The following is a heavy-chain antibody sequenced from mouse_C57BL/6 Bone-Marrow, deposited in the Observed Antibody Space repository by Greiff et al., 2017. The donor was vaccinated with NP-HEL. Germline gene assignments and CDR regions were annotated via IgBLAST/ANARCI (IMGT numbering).Heavy chain of an antibody. D-gene: IGHD1-1*01. Sequence: EVQLQQSGTVLARPGASVQMSCKTSGYPFPSYWMPWVKQRPGRGLDWIGAISPGNSDTSYNQKCKGKAKLTAVTSASTAYMELSSLTNEDSAVYYCTRGATVVPFYFDYWGQGTTLTVSS. CDR1: GYPFPSYW. V-gene: IGHV1-5*01. CDR2: ISPGNSDT. CDR3: TRGATVVPFYFDY. J-gene: IGHJ2*01.